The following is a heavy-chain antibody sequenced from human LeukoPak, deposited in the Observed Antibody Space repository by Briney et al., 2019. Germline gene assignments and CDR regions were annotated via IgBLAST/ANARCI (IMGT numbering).Heavy chain of an antibody. J-gene: IGHJ4*02. D-gene: IGHD2-2*02. V-gene: IGHV3-74*01. CDR3: ATRDYTSSKY. CDR2: INSDGSTT. Sequence: GGSLRLSCAASGFALSSYWMHWVRQAPGKGLVWVSDINSDGSTTRYADSVQGRFTISRDNAKNTLYLQMNSLRADDTAVYYCATRDYTSSKYRGQGTLVTVAS. CDR1: GFALSSYW.